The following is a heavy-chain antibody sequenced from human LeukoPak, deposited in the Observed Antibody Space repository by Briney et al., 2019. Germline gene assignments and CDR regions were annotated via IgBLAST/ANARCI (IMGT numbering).Heavy chain of an antibody. CDR3: ARDFGSSWEDYFDY. V-gene: IGHV3-21*01. CDR1: GFTFSSYS. Sequence: GGSLRLSCAASGFTFSSYSMIWVRQAPGKGLEWVSSISSSSSHIYYADSVKGRFTMSRDNAKNSLFLQMNSLRAEDTAVYYCARDFGSSWEDYFDYWGQGTLVTVSS. J-gene: IGHJ4*02. D-gene: IGHD6-13*01. CDR2: ISSSSSHI.